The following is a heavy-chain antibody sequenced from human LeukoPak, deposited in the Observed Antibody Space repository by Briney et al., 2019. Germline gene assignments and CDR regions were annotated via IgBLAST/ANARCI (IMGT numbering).Heavy chain of an antibody. CDR1: GFTFSSYW. CDR2: INTDGSGT. Sequence: GGSLRLSCAASGFTFSSYWMHWVRQAPGKGLVWVSRINTDGSGTNSADSVKGRFTISRDNAKNTLYLQMNSLRAEDTAVYYCARQYYHDSSGYPFDYWGQGTLVTVSS. V-gene: IGHV3-74*01. D-gene: IGHD3-22*01. CDR3: ARQYYHDSSGYPFDY. J-gene: IGHJ4*02.